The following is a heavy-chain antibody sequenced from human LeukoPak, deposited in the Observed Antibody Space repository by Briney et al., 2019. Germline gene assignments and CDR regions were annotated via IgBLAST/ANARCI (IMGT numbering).Heavy chain of an antibody. Sequence: ASVKVSCKASGYTFTSYGISWVRQDPGQGLEWMGWIRPYNGNTNYAQKLQGRVTMTTDTSRSTAYMELRSLRSDDTAIYYCARDVEMYYDSSAYGDYWGQGTLVTVPS. D-gene: IGHD3-22*01. CDR2: IRPYNGNT. V-gene: IGHV1-18*01. CDR1: GYTFTSYG. J-gene: IGHJ4*02. CDR3: ARDVEMYYDSSAYGDY.